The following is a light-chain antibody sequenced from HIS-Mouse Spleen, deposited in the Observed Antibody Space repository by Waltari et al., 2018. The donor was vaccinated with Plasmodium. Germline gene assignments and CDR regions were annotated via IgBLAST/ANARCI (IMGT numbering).Light chain of an antibody. CDR2: DVS. Sequence: QSALTQPRPVSGSPGQSVTIPCPGTSSDVGGYTYVSWYQQHPGKAPKLMIYDVSKRPSGVPDRFSGSKSGNTASLTISGLQAEDEADYYCCSYAGSYTYVFGTGTKVTVL. V-gene: IGLV2-11*01. CDR3: CSYAGSYTYV. CDR1: SSDVGGYTY. J-gene: IGLJ1*01.